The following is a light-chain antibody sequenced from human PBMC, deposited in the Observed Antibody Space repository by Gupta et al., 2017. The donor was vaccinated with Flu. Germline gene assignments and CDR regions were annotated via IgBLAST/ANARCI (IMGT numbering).Light chain of an antibody. CDR2: LVS. CDR3: QQGARWPWA. CDR1: QSLVYQDGSSV. Sequence: RTIQSLVYQDGSSVLHWFQQKPGQAPKLLIYLVSHLESGVPSRFTGSGSGTDFTLKISRVEAEDFGIYFCQQGARWPWAFGQGTKVEIK. V-gene: IGKV2-30*01. J-gene: IGKJ1*01.